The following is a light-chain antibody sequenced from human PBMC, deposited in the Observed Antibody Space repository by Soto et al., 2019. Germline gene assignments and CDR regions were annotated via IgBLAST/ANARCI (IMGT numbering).Light chain of an antibody. CDR1: QSGSTN. V-gene: IGKV3-15*01. J-gene: IGKJ4*01. Sequence: EIVMTQSPVTLSVSPGERATLSCRASQSGSTNLAWYQQKPGQAPRLLIYGASTRATDIPARFSGSGSGTEFTLTISSLQSEDFAVYYCQQYNNWPLTFGGGTKVDIK. CDR3: QQYNNWPLT. CDR2: GAS.